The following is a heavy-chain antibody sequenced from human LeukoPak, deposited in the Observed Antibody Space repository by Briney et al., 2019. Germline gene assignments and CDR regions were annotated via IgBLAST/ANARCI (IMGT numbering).Heavy chain of an antibody. CDR2: IYHSGST. D-gene: IGHD1-14*01. CDR3: ARVVRKYGSIDY. V-gene: IGHV4-59*12. J-gene: IGHJ4*02. CDR1: GGSISSYY. Sequence: SETLSLTCTVSGGSISSYYWSWIRQPPGKGLEWIGYIYHSGSTYYNPSLESRVTISVDRSKNQFSLKLSSVTAADTAVYYCARVVRKYGSIDYWGQGTLVTVSS.